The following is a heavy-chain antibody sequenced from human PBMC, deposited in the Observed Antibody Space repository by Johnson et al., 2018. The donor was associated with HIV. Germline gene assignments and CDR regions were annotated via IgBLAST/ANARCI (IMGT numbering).Heavy chain of an antibody. Sequence: VQLVESGGGLVQPGGSLRLSCAASGFTFDDYGMSWVRQAPGKGLEWVSGINWNGGSTAYGDSVKGRFTISRDNAKNSLYLQMNSLRAEDTALYFCARGVSSGYYSNAFDVWGQGTMATVSS. CDR2: INWNGGST. CDR3: ARGVSSGYYSNAFDV. J-gene: IGHJ3*01. D-gene: IGHD3-22*01. CDR1: GFTFDDYG. V-gene: IGHV3-20*04.